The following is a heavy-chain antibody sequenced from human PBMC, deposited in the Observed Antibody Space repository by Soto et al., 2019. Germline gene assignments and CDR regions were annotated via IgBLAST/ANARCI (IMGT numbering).Heavy chain of an antibody. V-gene: IGHV3-33*01. CDR2: IWYDGSNK. D-gene: IGHD6-19*01. CDR3: ARGSSSGWYGGAFDT. Sequence: PGGSLRLSCAASGFTFSSYGMHWVRQAPGKGLEWVAVIWYDGSNKYYADSVKGRFTISRDNSKNTLYLQMNSLRAEDTALYYCARGSSSGWYGGAFDTWGQGTMVTVSS. J-gene: IGHJ3*02. CDR1: GFTFSSYG.